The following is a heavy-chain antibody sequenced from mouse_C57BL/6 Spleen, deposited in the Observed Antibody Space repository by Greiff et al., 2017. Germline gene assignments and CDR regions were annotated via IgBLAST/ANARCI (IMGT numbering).Heavy chain of an antibody. CDR1: GYTFTSYW. CDR3: AREEDELGRRYFDV. D-gene: IGHD4-1*01. CDR2: IDPNSGGT. Sequence: QVQLQQPGAELVKPGASVKLSCKASGYTFTSYWMHWVKQRPGRGLEWSGRIDPNSGGTKYNEKFKSKATLTVDKPSSTAYMQLSSLTSEDSAVYYCAREEDELGRRYFDVWGTGTTVTVSS. J-gene: IGHJ1*03. V-gene: IGHV1-72*01.